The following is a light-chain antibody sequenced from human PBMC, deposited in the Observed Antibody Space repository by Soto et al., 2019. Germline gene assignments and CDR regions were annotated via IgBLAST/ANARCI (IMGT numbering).Light chain of an antibody. V-gene: IGLV1-44*01. CDR3: AAWDDSLNGYL. J-gene: IGLJ1*01. CDR2: SNN. Sequence: QSVLTQPPSTSGTPGQRVTISCSGSSSNIGSNTVNWYQHLPGTAPKLLIYSNNQRPSGVPERFSGSKSGTSASLAVSGLQSEDEADYYCAAWDDSLNGYLFGTGTKVTVL. CDR1: SSNIGSNT.